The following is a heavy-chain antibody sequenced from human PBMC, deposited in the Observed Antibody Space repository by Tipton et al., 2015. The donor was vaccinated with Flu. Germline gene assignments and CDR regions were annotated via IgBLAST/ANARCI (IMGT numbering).Heavy chain of an antibody. D-gene: IGHD1-1*01. CDR2: IYNSEYT. CDR3: ARGNDYPNAYLDF. J-gene: IGHJ4*02. Sequence: TLSLTCTVSGGSIGSYYWNWIRQPPGKGLEWIGYIYNSEYTKYNPSLKSRVTISVDTSKNQFSLKVTSLTAADTAMYYCARGNDYPNAYLDFWGRGNLVTVSS. CDR1: GGSIGSYY. V-gene: IGHV4-59*12.